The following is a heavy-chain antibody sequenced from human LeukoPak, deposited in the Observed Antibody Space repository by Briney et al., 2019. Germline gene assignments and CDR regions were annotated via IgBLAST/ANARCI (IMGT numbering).Heavy chain of an antibody. CDR2: ISGSGGST. D-gene: IGHD3-16*02. J-gene: IGHJ4*02. CDR3: AKNDYVWGSYRPFDY. CDR1: GFTFSSYA. Sequence: GGSLRLSCAASGFTFSSYAMSWVRQAPGKGLEWASAISGSGGSTYYADSVKGRFTISRDNSKNTLYLQMNSLRAEDTAVYYCAKNDYVWGSYRPFDYWGQGTLVTVSS. V-gene: IGHV3-23*01.